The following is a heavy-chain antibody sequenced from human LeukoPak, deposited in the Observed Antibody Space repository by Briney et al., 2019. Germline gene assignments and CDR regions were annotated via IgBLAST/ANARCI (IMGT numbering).Heavy chain of an antibody. V-gene: IGHV3-23*01. J-gene: IGHJ4*02. CDR2: TSGTEDST. D-gene: IGHD6-19*01. CDR3: TKDLMTGFSSGWYFGY. Sequence: GGSLRLSCAASGATLHSFAMSWVRQAPGKGLEWLAVTSGTEDSTHYADSVRGRFIISTDSSKKSLYLKMNILRAEDTAVYYCTKDLMTGFSSGWYFGYWGLGTLVTVSS. CDR1: GATLHSFA.